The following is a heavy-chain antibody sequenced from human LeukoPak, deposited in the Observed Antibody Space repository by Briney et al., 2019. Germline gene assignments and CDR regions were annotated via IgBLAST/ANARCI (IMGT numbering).Heavy chain of an antibody. CDR3: AKDGLGYCSSTSCLGGY. Sequence: GESLKISCKGSGYSFTSYGMHWVRQAPGKGLEWVAFIRYDGSNKYYADSVKGRFTISRDNSKNTLYLQMNSLRAEDTAVYYCAKDGLGYCSSTSCLGGYWGQGTLVTVSS. V-gene: IGHV3-30*02. J-gene: IGHJ4*02. CDR1: GYSFTSYG. D-gene: IGHD2-2*01. CDR2: IRYDGSNK.